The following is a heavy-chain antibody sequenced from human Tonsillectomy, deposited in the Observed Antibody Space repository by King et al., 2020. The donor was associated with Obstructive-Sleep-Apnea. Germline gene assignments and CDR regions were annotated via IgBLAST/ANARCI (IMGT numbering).Heavy chain of an antibody. D-gene: IGHD3-3*01. CDR3: ARPAHCLGTECLYYFDL. CDR1: GYAFTNYD. Sequence: QLVQSGAEVKKPGASVRVSCKASGYAFTNYDINWVRQAAGQGLEWMGWMSPHSGNTGFAQKFQARLTMTRDTSITTAYMELSSLTSNDTAVYYCARPAHCLGTECLYYFDLWGQGTLVTVSS. CDR2: MSPHSGNT. J-gene: IGHJ4*02. V-gene: IGHV1-8*01.